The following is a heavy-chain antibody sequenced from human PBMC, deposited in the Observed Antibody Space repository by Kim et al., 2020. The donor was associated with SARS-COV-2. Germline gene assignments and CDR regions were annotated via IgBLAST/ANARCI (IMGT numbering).Heavy chain of an antibody. J-gene: IGHJ4*02. Sequence: YADSGKGRFTISRDNSKNTLYLQMNSLRAEDTAVYYCAKTMTTVVTRFDYWGQGTLVTVSS. CDR3: AKTMTTVVTRFDY. D-gene: IGHD4-17*01. V-gene: IGHV3-23*01.